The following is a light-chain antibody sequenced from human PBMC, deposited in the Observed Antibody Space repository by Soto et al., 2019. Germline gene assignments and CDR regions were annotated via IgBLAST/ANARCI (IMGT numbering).Light chain of an antibody. CDR3: QQRSNWLPLT. CDR1: QSVNSNY. J-gene: IGKJ4*01. CDR2: DAS. V-gene: IGKV3-11*01. Sequence: EIVMTQPPATLSVSPGERATLSCRASQSVNSNYLAWYQQKPGQAPRLLIYDASNRATGIPARFSGSGSGTDFTLTISSLEPEDFAVYYCQQRSNWLPLTFGGGTKVDIK.